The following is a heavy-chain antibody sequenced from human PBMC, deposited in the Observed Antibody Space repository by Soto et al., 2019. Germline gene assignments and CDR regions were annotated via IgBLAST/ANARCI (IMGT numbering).Heavy chain of an antibody. Sequence: PGGSLRLSCAASGFTFSSYAMSWVRQAPGKGLEWVSVISGSGGSTYYADSVKGRFTISRDNFKNTLYLQMNSLRAEDTAVYYCAKDPICSGGSCYPTDYWGQGTLVTVSS. CDR2: ISGSGGST. CDR3: AKDPICSGGSCYPTDY. V-gene: IGHV3-23*01. CDR1: GFTFSSYA. D-gene: IGHD2-15*01. J-gene: IGHJ4*02.